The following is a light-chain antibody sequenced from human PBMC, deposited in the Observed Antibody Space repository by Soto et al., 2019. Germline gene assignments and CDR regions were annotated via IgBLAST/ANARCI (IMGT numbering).Light chain of an antibody. J-gene: IGLJ1*01. CDR2: EGS. V-gene: IGLV2-23*01. CDR3: RSYAGSSTSNYV. Sequence: QSALTQPASVSGSPGQSITISCTGTSSDVGSYNLVSWYQQHPGKAPKLMIYEGSKRPSGVSNRFSGSKSGNTASLTISGLQAEDEADYYCRSYAGSSTSNYVFGTGTKVTV. CDR1: SSDVGSYNL.